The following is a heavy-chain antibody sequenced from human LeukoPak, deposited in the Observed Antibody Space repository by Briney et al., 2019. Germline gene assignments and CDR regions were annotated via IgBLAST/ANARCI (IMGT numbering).Heavy chain of an antibody. CDR1: GFPFSNHA. Sequence: GGSLRLSCAASGFPFSNHAMSWVRQPPGKGLEWVSAISNGNTYYADSVRGRFSISRDDSKNMVYLQMNSLRDEDTALYYCVREAGYCASVCLKSNWFDPWGQGTLVTVSS. D-gene: IGHD2-21*02. J-gene: IGHJ5*02. CDR3: VREAGYCASVCLKSNWFDP. CDR2: ISNGNT. V-gene: IGHV3-23*01.